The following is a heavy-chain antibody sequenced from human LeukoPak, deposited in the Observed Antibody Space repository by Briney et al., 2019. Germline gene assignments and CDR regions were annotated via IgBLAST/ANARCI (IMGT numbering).Heavy chain of an antibody. CDR2: IWYDGSNK. J-gene: IGHJ6*02. D-gene: IGHD3-3*01. CDR3: ARRRRYDFWSGKNYYYGMDV. V-gene: IGHV3-33*08. Sequence: GGSLRLSCAASGFTFSSYWMSWVRQAPGKGLEWVAVIWYDGSNKYYADSVKGRFTISRDNSKNTLYLQMNSLRAEDTAVYYCARRRRYDFWSGKNYYYGMDVWGQGTTVTVSS. CDR1: GFTFSSYW.